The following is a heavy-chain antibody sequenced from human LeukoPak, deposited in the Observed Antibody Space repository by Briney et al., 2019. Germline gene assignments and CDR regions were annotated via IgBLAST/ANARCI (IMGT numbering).Heavy chain of an antibody. Sequence: SETLSLTCTVSGGSISSYYWSWIRQPPGKGLEWIGYIYYSGSTNYNPSLKSRVTTSVDTSKNQFSLKLSSVTAADTAVYYCARAKIAVAGTCFDYWGQGTLVTVSS. J-gene: IGHJ4*02. V-gene: IGHV4-59*01. D-gene: IGHD6-19*01. CDR3: ARAKIAVAGTCFDY. CDR2: IYYSGST. CDR1: GGSISSYY.